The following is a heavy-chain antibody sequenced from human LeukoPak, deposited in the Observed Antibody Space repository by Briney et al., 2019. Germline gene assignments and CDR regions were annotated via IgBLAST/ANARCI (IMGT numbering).Heavy chain of an antibody. CDR1: GFTFSSYS. CDR2: ISSSSSYI. V-gene: IGHV3-21*01. CDR3: AREVGSGSSAGY. D-gene: IGHD1-26*01. J-gene: IGHJ4*02. Sequence: GGSLRLSCAASGFTFSSYSMNWVRQAPGKGLEWVSSISSSSSYIYYADSVKGRFTISRDNAKNSLYLQMNSLRAEDTAVYYCAREVGSGSSAGYWGQGTLVTVSP.